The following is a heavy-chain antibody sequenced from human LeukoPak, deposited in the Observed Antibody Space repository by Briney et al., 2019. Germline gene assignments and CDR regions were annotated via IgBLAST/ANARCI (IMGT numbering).Heavy chain of an antibody. CDR3: ARGRGYSYGLRRYYYYMDV. CDR2: IYYSGST. D-gene: IGHD5-18*01. Sequence: PSETLSLTCAVSGGSISSGGYSWSWIRQPPGTGLEWIGYIYYSGSTNYNPSLKSRVTISVDTSKNQFSLKLSSVTAADTAVYYCARGRGYSYGLRRYYYYMDVWGKGTTVTVSS. J-gene: IGHJ6*03. V-gene: IGHV4-61*08. CDR1: GGSISSGGYS.